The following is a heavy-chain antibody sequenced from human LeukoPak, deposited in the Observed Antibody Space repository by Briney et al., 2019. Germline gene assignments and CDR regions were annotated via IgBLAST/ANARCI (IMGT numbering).Heavy chain of an antibody. CDR1: GFTFNSYS. D-gene: IGHD5-18*01. Sequence: PGGSLRLSCAASGFTFNSYSMNWVRQAPGKGLEWVSSISSGSSYIYYADSVKGRFTISRDNAKNSLYLQMNSLRAEDTAVYYCATAGGYSYGSPFGYWGQGTLVTVSS. V-gene: IGHV3-21*01. CDR2: ISSGSSYI. CDR3: ATAGGYSYGSPFGY. J-gene: IGHJ4*02.